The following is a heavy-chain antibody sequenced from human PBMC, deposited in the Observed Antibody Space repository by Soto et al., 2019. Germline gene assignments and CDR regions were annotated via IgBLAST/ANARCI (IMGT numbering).Heavy chain of an antibody. CDR3: ARDSSRGYYYDSSGSGAFDI. Sequence: SETLSLTCTVSGGSISSGGYYWSWIRQHPGKGLEWLEYIYYSGSTYYNPSLKSRVTISVDTSKIQFSLKLSSVTAADTAVYYCARDSSRGYYYDSSGSGAFDIWGQGTMVTVSS. J-gene: IGHJ3*02. V-gene: IGHV4-31*03. CDR1: GGSISSGGYY. CDR2: IYYSGST. D-gene: IGHD3-22*01.